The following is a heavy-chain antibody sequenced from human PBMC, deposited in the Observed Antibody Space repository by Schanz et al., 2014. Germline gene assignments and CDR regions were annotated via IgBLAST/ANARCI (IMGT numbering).Heavy chain of an antibody. CDR2: IKQDGSEK. D-gene: IGHD3-3*01. J-gene: IGHJ4*02. CDR1: GFIFSNSW. CDR3: ARGVRIDY. V-gene: IGHV3-7*01. Sequence: EVQLVESGGGLVQPGGSLRLSCAASGFIFSNSWMSWVRQAPGKGLEWVANIKQDGSEKYYVDSVKGRFTISRDNAKNSLYLQMNSLTAEDTAVYYYARGVRIDYWGQGTLVTVSA.